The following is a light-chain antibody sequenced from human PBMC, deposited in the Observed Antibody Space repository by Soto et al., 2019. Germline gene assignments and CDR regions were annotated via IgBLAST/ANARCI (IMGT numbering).Light chain of an antibody. J-gene: IGLJ2*01. V-gene: IGLV6-57*01. CDR1: SGSIASNY. CDR2: EDN. CDR3: QSYDSSTVV. Sequence: NFMLTQPHSVSESPGKTVTIFCTRSSGSIASNYVQWYQQRPGSSPTTVIYEDNQRPSGVPERFSGSIDSSSNSASLPISGLKTEDEADYYCQSYDSSTVVFGGGTKLTVL.